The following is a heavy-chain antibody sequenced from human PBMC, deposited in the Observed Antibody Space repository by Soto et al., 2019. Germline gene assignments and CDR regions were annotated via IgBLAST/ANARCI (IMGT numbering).Heavy chain of an antibody. Sequence: PSETLSLTCTVSGGSINSADHYWSWIRQPPGKGLEWIGYMYYSGSTYYNPSLKSRVTISVDTSKNQFSLKLSSVTAADTAVYFCARGRLHLGELSFNYLDFWGHGTPVTVSS. CDR1: GGSINSADHY. V-gene: IGHV4-30-4*01. J-gene: IGHJ4*01. D-gene: IGHD3-16*02. CDR3: ARGRLHLGELSFNYLDF. CDR2: MYYSGST.